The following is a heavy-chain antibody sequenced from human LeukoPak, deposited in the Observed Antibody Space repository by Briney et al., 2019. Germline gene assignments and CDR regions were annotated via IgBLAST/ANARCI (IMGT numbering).Heavy chain of an antibody. J-gene: IGHJ4*02. CDR3: ARGRGDY. CDR2: ISYDGSNK. Sequence: GASLRLSCAASGFTFSTYAMHWVRQAPGKGLEWVTFISYDGSNKYYADSVKGRFTISRDNSKNTLYLQMNSLRAEDTAVYYCARGRGDYWGQGTLVTVSS. CDR1: GFTFSTYA. V-gene: IGHV3-30*04.